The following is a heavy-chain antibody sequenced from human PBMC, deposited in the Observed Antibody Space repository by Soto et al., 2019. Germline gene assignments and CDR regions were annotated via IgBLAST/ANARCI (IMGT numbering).Heavy chain of an antibody. CDR2: IIPIFGTA. CDR1: GGTFSSYA. J-gene: IGHJ2*01. V-gene: IGHV1-69*12. D-gene: IGHD2-15*01. Sequence: QVQLVQSGAEVKKPGSSVKVSCKASGGTFSSYAISWVRQAPGQGLEWMGGIIPIFGTANYAQKFQGRVTITADEXXSXAXTELSSVRSEEAAVYYCAGAPVGYCSGGSGYGSFDLWGRGTLVTVSS. CDR3: AGAPVGYCSGGSGYGSFDL.